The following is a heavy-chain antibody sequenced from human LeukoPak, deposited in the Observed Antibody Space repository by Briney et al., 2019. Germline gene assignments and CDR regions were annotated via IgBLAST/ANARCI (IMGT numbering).Heavy chain of an antibody. J-gene: IGHJ4*02. CDR2: ISGGGGNT. CDR1: XNSA. D-gene: IGHD3-10*01. Sequence: XNSAMNWVRQTPGKGLEWVSTISGGGGNTYYADSVKGRFTISRDNSKNALYLQMNSLRAEDTALYYCAKIHGSGSYYYFDCWGQGTLVTVSS. CDR3: AKIHGSGSYYYFDC. V-gene: IGHV3-23*01.